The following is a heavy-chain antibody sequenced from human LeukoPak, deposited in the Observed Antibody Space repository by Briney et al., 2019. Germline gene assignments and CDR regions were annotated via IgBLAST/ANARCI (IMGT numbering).Heavy chain of an antibody. J-gene: IGHJ3*02. CDR3: ARGVLGPTSPDAFDI. Sequence: PSETLSLTCTVSGCAISSGGYYWGWLRQPPGQALEWFGNIYYSGSTYYNPSLKSRVTISVDTSKNQFSLKLSSVTAADTAVYYCARGVLGPTSPDAFDIWGQGTMVTVSS. CDR2: IYYSGST. V-gene: IGHV4-39*07. CDR1: GCAISSGGYY. D-gene: IGHD3-10*01.